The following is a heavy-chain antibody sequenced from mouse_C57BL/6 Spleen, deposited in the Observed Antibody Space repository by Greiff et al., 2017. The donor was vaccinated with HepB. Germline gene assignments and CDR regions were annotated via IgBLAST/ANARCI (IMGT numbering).Heavy chain of an antibody. J-gene: IGHJ1*03. D-gene: IGHD1-1*01. CDR2: ISDGGSYT. V-gene: IGHV5-4*03. CDR3: ARLFITTVVDWYFDV. Sequence: EVKVVESGGGLVKPGGSLKLSCAASGFTFSSYAMSWVRQTPEKRLEWVATISDGGSYTYYPDNVKGRFTISRDNAKNNLYLQMSHLKSEDTAMYYCARLFITTVVDWYFDVWGTGTTVTVSS. CDR1: GFTFSSYA.